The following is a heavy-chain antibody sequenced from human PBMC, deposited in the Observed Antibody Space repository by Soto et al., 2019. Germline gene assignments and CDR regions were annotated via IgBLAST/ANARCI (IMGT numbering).Heavy chain of an antibody. J-gene: IGHJ4*02. CDR1: GGSISSFD. CDR3: ARALDSSGWFGAYFDY. Sequence: SETLSLTCTVSGGSISSFDWSWIRQPPGKGLEWIGYIYYSGSTNYNPSLKSRVTISVDTSKNQFSLKLSSVTAADTAVYYCARALDSSGWFGAYFDYWGQGTLVTVSS. D-gene: IGHD6-19*01. V-gene: IGHV4-59*01. CDR2: IYYSGST.